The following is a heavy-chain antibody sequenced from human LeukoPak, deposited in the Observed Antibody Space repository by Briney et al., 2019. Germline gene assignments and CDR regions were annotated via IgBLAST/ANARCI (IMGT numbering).Heavy chain of an antibody. CDR2: ISVSGNT. CDR1: GFTLSSYA. J-gene: IGHJ4*02. D-gene: IGHD2-15*01. V-gene: IGHV3-23*01. Sequence: GGSLRLSCAASGFTLSSYAMSWVRQGPGKGLEWVSAISVSGNTYHADSVKGRFTISRDSSKNTLYLQMNSLRGGDAAVYYCAKAPVTTCSGAYCYPFDYWGQGTLVTVSS. CDR3: AKAPVTTCSGAYCYPFDY.